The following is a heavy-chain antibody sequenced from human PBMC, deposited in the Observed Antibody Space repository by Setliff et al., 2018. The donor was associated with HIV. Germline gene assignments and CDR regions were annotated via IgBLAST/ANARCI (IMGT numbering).Heavy chain of an antibody. CDR2: IYHSGST. V-gene: IGHV4-38-2*01. Sequence: PSETLSLTCAVSGSSISSTYYWGWIRQPPGKGLEWIGSIYHSGSTNYNPSLKSRVTISVDTSKNQFSLKLSSVAAADTAVYYCARSTYYYGSGKGSGWFDPWGQGTLVTVSS. CDR1: GSSISSTYY. CDR3: ARSTYYYGSGKGSGWFDP. D-gene: IGHD3-10*01. J-gene: IGHJ5*02.